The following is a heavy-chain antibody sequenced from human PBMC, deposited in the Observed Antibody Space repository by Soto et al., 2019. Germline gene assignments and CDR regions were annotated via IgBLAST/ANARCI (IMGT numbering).Heavy chain of an antibody. V-gene: IGHV4-59*01. D-gene: IGHD3-3*01. J-gene: IGHJ4*02. CDR2: IYYSGST. Sequence: QVQLXXSXPGLVKPSETLSPTCTVSGGSLSSYYWSWIRQPPGKGLECIGYIYYSGSTNYKPSLKSRATISVDTSKNQFSLKLSSVTAADPAVYYCARVTSGYRPHFEYWGQGTLVTVSS. CDR3: ARVTSGYRPHFEY. CDR1: GGSLSSYY.